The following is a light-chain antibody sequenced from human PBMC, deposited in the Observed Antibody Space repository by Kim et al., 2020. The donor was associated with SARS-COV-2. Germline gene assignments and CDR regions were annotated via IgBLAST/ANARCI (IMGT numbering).Light chain of an antibody. CDR3: QVWDSSTYV. CDR2: KDS. J-gene: IGLJ1*01. V-gene: IGLV3-9*01. CDR1: NMGDKN. Sequence: SLALGQTASITCAGNNMGDKNVHWYQQKPGQSPVVVIYKDSDRPSGIPERFSGSNSGNTATLTISRAQAVDEADYYCQVWDSSTYVFGTGTKVTVL.